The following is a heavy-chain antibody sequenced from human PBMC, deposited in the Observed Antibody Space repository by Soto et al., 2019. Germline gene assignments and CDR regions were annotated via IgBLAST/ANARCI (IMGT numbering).Heavy chain of an antibody. CDR3: ARGVIVVVPAANYYYGMDV. CDR1: GGTFSSYA. D-gene: IGHD2-2*01. V-gene: IGHV1-69*13. J-gene: IGHJ6*02. CDR2: IIPIFGTA. Sequence: SVKVSCKASGGTFSSYAISWLRQAPGQGLEWMGGIIPIFGTANYAQKFQGRVTITADESTSTAYMELSSLRSEDTAVYYCARGVIVVVPAANYYYGMDVWGQGTTVTVSS.